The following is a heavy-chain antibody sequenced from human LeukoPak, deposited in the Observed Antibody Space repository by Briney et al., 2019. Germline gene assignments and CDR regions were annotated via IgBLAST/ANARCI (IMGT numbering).Heavy chain of an antibody. CDR2: IIPIFGTA. CDR1: GGTFSSYA. Sequence: SVKVSCKASGGTFSSYAISWVRQAPGQGREWMVGIIPIFGTANYAQKFQGRVTITADESTSTAYMELSSLRSEDTAVYYCARTVVVANDDYFDYWGQGTLVTVSS. V-gene: IGHV1-69*13. D-gene: IGHD2-15*01. J-gene: IGHJ4*02. CDR3: ARTVVVANDDYFDY.